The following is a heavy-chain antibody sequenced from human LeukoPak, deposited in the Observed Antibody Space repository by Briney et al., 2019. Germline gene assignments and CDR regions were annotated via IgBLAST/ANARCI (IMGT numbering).Heavy chain of an antibody. Sequence: GGSLRLSCAASGFTFSSYSMNWVRQAPGKGLEWVSSISSSSSYIYYADSVKGRFTISRDNAKNSLYLQMNSLRAEDTAVYYCARGRYYDSSGYPSSDASDIWGQGTMVTVSS. CDR1: GFTFSSYS. CDR2: ISSSSSYI. CDR3: ARGRYYDSSGYPSSDASDI. D-gene: IGHD3-22*01. J-gene: IGHJ3*02. V-gene: IGHV3-21*01.